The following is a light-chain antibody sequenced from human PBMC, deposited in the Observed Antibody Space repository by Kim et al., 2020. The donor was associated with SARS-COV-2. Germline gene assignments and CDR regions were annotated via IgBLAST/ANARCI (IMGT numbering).Light chain of an antibody. CDR1: KLGDKY. CDR3: QAWDSSRV. Sequence: VCGSPGQTASIACSGDKLGDKYACWYQQKPGQSPVLVIYQDSKRPSGIPERFSGSNSGNTATLTISGTQAMDEADYYCQAWDSSRVFGGGTQLTVL. CDR2: QDS. V-gene: IGLV3-1*01. J-gene: IGLJ3*02.